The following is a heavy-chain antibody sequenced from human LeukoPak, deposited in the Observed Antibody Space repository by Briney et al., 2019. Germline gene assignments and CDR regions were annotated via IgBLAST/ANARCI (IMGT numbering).Heavy chain of an antibody. Sequence: GGSLRLSCAASGFTFSSDAMSWVRQAPGKGLEWVSAISGSGGSTYYADSVKGRFTISRDNSKNTLYPQMNSLRAEDTAVYYCASNPQSYRYYFDYWGQGTLVTVSS. CDR1: GFTFSSDA. CDR2: ISGSGGST. D-gene: IGHD3-16*02. CDR3: ASNPQSYRYYFDY. V-gene: IGHV3-23*01. J-gene: IGHJ4*02.